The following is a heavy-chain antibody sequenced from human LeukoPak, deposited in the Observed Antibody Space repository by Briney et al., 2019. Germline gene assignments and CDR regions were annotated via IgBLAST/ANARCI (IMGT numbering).Heavy chain of an antibody. J-gene: IGHJ4*02. CDR2: ISYDGSNK. CDR3: ASLLAVAGKSSDY. V-gene: IGHV3-30-3*01. D-gene: IGHD6-19*01. CDR1: GFTFSSYA. Sequence: GGSLRLSCAAPGFTFSSYAMHWVRQAPGKGLEWAAVISYDGSNKYYADSVKGRFTISRDNSKNTLYLQMNSLRAEDTAVYYCASLLAVAGKSSDYWGQGTLVTVSS.